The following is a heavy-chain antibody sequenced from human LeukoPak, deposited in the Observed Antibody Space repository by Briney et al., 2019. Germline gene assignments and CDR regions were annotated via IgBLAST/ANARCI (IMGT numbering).Heavy chain of an antibody. CDR3: ARGVSTEYFQH. CDR2: ISYDGSNK. Sequence: PGGSLRLSCAASGFTFSSYAMHWVRQAPGKGLEWVAVISYDGSNKYYADSVKGRFTISRDNSKNTLYLQINSLRAEDTAVYYCARGVSTEYFQHWGQGTLVTVSS. J-gene: IGHJ1*01. V-gene: IGHV3-30*04. CDR1: GFTFSSYA. D-gene: IGHD5/OR15-5a*01.